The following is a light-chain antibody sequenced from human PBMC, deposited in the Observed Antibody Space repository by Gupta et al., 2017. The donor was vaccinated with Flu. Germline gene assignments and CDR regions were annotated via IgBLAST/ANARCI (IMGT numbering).Light chain of an antibody. CDR2: GTN. Sequence: IGSNAVNWYQQVPGTSPKLLIYGTNQRPSGVPDRFAGSKSGTSASLAIRGLQSEDEADYYCAAWDDSLNGHYVFGTGTKVTVL. CDR3: AAWDDSLNGHYV. CDR1: IGSNA. J-gene: IGLJ1*01. V-gene: IGLV1-44*01.